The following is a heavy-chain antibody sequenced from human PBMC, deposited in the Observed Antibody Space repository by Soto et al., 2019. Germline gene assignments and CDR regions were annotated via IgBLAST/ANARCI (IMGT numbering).Heavy chain of an antibody. CDR2: IYYSGST. V-gene: IGHV4-59*01. Sequence: PSETLSLPCTVSGGSISSYYWSWIRQPPGKGLEWIGYIYYSGSTNYNPSLKSRVTISVDTSKNQFSLKLSSVTAADTAVYYCARCGYDYGSGSYGAYHYYGMDLFGQGSTVTVS. D-gene: IGHD3-10*01. CDR1: GGSISSYY. J-gene: IGHJ6*02. CDR3: ARCGYDYGSGSYGAYHYYGMDL.